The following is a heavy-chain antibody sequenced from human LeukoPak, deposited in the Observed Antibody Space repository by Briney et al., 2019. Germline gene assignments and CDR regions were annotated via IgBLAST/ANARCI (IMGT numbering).Heavy chain of an antibody. Sequence: SETLSLTCTVSGGSISSYYRSWIRQPPGKGLEWIGYIYYSGSTNYNPSLKSRVTISVDTSKNQFSLKLSSVTAADTAVYYCARASSHYYGSGSSIDYWGQGTLVTVSS. CDR1: GGSISSYY. V-gene: IGHV4-59*01. J-gene: IGHJ4*02. CDR3: ARASSHYYGSGSSIDY. D-gene: IGHD3-10*01. CDR2: IYYSGST.